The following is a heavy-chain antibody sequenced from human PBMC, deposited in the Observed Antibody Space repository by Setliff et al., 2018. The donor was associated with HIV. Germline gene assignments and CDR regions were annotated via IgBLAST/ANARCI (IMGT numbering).Heavy chain of an antibody. D-gene: IGHD1-7*01. CDR3: ARHRQGLTGSTPGYYMDV. CDR1: GGSFSNSYYF. V-gene: IGHV4-39*01. CDR2: ISYSGST. J-gene: IGHJ6*03. Sequence: VTLSLTCNVSGGSFSNSYYFWGWIRQPPGKGLEWIGSISYSGSTYYNPSLKSRVTMSVDTSKNQFSLKLSSVTAADTAVYYCARHRQGLTGSTPGYYMDVWGKGTTVTVSS.